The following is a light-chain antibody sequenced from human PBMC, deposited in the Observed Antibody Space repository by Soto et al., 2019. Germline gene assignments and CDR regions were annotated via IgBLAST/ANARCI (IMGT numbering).Light chain of an antibody. CDR1: QSISSW. J-gene: IGKJ1*01. V-gene: IGKV1-5*01. CDR3: QQYYSYPPGT. Sequence: IQVTQSPYTLSASVGDRVTITCRASQSISSWLAWYQQKPGKAPKLLIYAASTLQSGVPSRFSGSGSGTDFTLTISCLQSEDFATYYCQQYYSYPPGTFGQGTKVDIK. CDR2: AAS.